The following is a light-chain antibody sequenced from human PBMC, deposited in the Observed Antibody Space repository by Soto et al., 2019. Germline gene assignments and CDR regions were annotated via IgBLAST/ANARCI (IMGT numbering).Light chain of an antibody. CDR1: QSVSSD. CDR3: QQRSNWPIT. CDR2: GAS. Sequence: EIVMTQSPATLSVSPGESATLSCRASQSVSSDLAWYQQKSGQAPRLVIYGASSRAAGIPDRLSGSGSGTDFTLTISSLEPEDFAVYYCQQRSNWPITFGQGTRLEI. J-gene: IGKJ5*01. V-gene: IGKV3-11*01.